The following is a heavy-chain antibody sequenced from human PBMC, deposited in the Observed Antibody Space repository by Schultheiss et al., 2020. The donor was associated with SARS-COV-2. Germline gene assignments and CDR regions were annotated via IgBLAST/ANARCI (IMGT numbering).Heavy chain of an antibody. D-gene: IGHD3-10*01. Sequence: SETLSLTCAVYGGSFSGYYWNWIRQPPGKGLEWIGYIYYSGSTYYNPSLKSRVTISVDTSKSQFSLKLTSVTAADTAMYYCARLRSYGSGSHWGLDYWGQGTLVTVSS. CDR2: IYYSGST. J-gene: IGHJ4*02. V-gene: IGHV4-34*01. CDR3: ARLRSYGSGSHWGLDY. CDR1: GGSFSGYY.